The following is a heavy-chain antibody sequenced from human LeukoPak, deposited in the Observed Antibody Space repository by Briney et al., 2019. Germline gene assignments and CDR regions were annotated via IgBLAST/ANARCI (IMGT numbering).Heavy chain of an antibody. Sequence: SVKVSCKASGGTFSSYAISWVRQAPGQGLEWMGRIIPILGIANYAQKFQGRVTITTDESTNTANMELDSLKSEDTAVYYCARGFSSSWSYFENWGQGTLVTVSS. CDR1: GGTFSSYA. V-gene: IGHV1-69*04. CDR3: ARGFSSSWSYFEN. D-gene: IGHD6-13*01. CDR2: IIPILGIA. J-gene: IGHJ4*02.